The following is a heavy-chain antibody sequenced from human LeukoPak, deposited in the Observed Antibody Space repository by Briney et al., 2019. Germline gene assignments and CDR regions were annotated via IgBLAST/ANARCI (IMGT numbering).Heavy chain of an antibody. J-gene: IGHJ4*02. D-gene: IGHD3-9*01. CDR2: INPNSGGT. Sequence: ASVKVSCKASGYTFTCYYMHWVRQAPGQGLEWMGWINPNSGGTNYAQKFQGRVTMTRDTSISTAYMELSRLRSDDTAVYYCARVYPYDILTGHLRYFDYWGQGTLVTVSS. V-gene: IGHV1-2*02. CDR3: ARVYPYDILTGHLRYFDY. CDR1: GYTFTCYY.